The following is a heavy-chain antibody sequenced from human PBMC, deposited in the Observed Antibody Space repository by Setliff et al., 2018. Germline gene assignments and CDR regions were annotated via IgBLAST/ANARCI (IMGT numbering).Heavy chain of an antibody. CDR1: GLTFSSYW. V-gene: IGHV3-7*01. Sequence: GGSLRLSCAASGLTFSSYWMSWVRQAPGKGLEWVANIKQDGSEKYYVDSVKGRFTISRDNAKNSLYLHMNSLGAEDTAVYYCARSPANGGHDAFDNWGQGTMVTVSS. CDR3: ARSPANGGHDAFDN. CDR2: IKQDGSEK. J-gene: IGHJ3*02. D-gene: IGHD6-25*01.